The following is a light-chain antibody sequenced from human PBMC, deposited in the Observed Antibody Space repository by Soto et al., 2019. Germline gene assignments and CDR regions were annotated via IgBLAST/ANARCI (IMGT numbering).Light chain of an antibody. CDR1: SSDVGGYNY. CDR2: DVN. CDR3: RSYTSSITLV. Sequence: QSALTQPASVSGSPGQSITISCTGTSSDVGGYNYVSWYQQHPGKAPKLMIYDVNNRPSGVSNRFSGSKSGNTASLTISGLQAEDEGDYYCRSYTSSITLVFGGGTKLPVL. V-gene: IGLV2-14*01. J-gene: IGLJ2*01.